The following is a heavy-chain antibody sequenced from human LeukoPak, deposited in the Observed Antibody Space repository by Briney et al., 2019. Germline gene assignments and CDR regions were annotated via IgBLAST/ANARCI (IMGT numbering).Heavy chain of an antibody. CDR1: GFTFSSYA. J-gene: IGHJ4*02. CDR3: AKDGSSDATWSDGWYGFFDF. Sequence: GGSLRLSCAASGFTFSSYAMSWVRQAPGKGLEWVSSISGSGRSTYSADSVKGRFTISRDNSKNTLYLQMNSPSAEDAAVYYCAKDGSSDATWSDGWYGFFDFWGRGTLVTVSS. V-gene: IGHV3-23*01. CDR2: ISGSGRST. D-gene: IGHD6-19*01.